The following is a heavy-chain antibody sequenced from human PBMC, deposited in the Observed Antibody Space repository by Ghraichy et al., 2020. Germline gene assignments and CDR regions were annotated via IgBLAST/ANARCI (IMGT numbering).Heavy chain of an antibody. V-gene: IGHV1-18*01. D-gene: IGHD1-1*01. Sequence: ASVKVSCKASGYTFTSHGISWVRQAPGQGLEWMGWISALNGNTNFAQKFQDRVTMTTDTSTSTAYMEVRSLRSDDTAVYYCARDQAPVGIDYWGQGTLVTVSP. CDR1: GYTFTSHG. CDR2: ISALNGNT. J-gene: IGHJ4*02. CDR3: ARDQAPVGIDY.